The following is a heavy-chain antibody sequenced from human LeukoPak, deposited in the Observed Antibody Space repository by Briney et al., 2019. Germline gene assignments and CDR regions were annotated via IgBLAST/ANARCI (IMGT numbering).Heavy chain of an antibody. J-gene: IGHJ5*02. CDR3: ARSFPRIVLVVAATPDNWFDP. V-gene: IGHV1-2*06. Sequence: ASVKVSCKASGYTFTGYYMHWVRQAPGQGLEWMGRINPNSGGTNYAQKFQGRVTMTRDTSISTAYMELSRLRSDDTAVYYCARSFPRIVLVVAATPDNWFDPWGQGTLVTVSS. D-gene: IGHD2-15*01. CDR1: GYTFTGYY. CDR2: INPNSGGT.